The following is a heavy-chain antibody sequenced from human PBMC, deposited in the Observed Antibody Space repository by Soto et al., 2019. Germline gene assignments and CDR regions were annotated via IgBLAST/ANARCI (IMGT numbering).Heavy chain of an antibody. CDR2: INPNGGGT. CDR3: ARGGYDEDVNWFDP. CDR1: GYTFTGYY. J-gene: IGHJ5*02. V-gene: IGHV1-2*04. D-gene: IGHD5-12*01. Sequence: QVQLVQSGAEVKKPGASVKVSCKASGYTFTGYYMHWVRQAPGQGLEWMGWINPNGGGTNYAQKFQGWVTMTRDTSISTAYMELSRLRSDDTAVYYCARGGYDEDVNWFDPWGQGTLVTVSS.